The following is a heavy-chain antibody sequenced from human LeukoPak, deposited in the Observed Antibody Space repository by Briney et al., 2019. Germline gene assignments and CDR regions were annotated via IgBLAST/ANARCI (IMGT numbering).Heavy chain of an antibody. CDR1: GFTFSTYA. CDR2: ISNDATKK. Sequence: GGSLRLSCAASGFTFSTYAMHWVRQAPGKGLEWVAVISNDATKKYYADSAKGRSTISRDNSENTLYLQMNSLRAEDTAVYYCAKDMNTVTTTFDYWGQGTLVTVSS. CDR3: AKDMNTVTTTFDY. J-gene: IGHJ4*02. D-gene: IGHD4-17*01. V-gene: IGHV3-30*18.